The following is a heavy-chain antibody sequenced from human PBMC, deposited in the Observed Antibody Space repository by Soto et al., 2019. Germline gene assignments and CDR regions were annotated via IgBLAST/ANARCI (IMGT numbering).Heavy chain of an antibody. V-gene: IGHV1-69*14. J-gene: IGHJ3*02. CDR3: ARGNEFGCNSDAFDI. CDR1: GGTFSSSS. Sequence: QVHLVQSGAEVKKPGSSVKVSCKASGGTFSSSSLNWVRQARGQGFQWMGGILPFSGTAEYAHSFQGILTIRADKTTSTVAMALNSLKPDDAAVYFCARGNEFGCNSDAFDIWGQGTLVTVSP. D-gene: IGHD3-10*01. CDR2: ILPFSGTA.